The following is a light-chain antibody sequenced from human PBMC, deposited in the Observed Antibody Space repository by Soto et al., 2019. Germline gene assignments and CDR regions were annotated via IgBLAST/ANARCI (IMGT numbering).Light chain of an antibody. Sequence: DTQTTQPPSSLSAFVGDRVTITCRPTHDTTNYLAWFQQKPRKAPKSLIYAASSLQSGLPSKVFDSGSGTDFALNISTLQAGDLATYYCQQYKSYWYNVGQGTKVDIK. J-gene: IGKJ2*01. CDR1: HDTTNY. V-gene: IGKV1-16*02. CDR2: AAS. CDR3: QQYKSYWYN.